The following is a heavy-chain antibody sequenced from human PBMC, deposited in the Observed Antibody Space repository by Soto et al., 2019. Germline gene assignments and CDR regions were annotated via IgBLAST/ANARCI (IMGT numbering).Heavy chain of an antibody. D-gene: IGHD6-6*01. Sequence: QVQLQQWGAGLLKPSETLSLTCAVYGGSFSGYYWSWIRQPPGKGLEGIGEINHSGSTNYNPSLKRRVTISVDTSKNQFSLKVSSVAAADTAVYYCASSPPRAARRPFDYWGQGTLVTVSS. J-gene: IGHJ4*02. V-gene: IGHV4-34*01. CDR1: GGSFSGYY. CDR2: INHSGST. CDR3: ASSPPRAARRPFDY.